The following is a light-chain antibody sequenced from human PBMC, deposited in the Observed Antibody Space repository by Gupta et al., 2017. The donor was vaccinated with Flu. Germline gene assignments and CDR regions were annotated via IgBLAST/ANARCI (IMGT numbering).Light chain of an antibody. CDR1: QSVLSSSNNKNY. V-gene: IGKV4-1*01. CDR3: QQYYFTPPT. CDR2: WAS. J-gene: IGKJ4*01. Sequence: NCKSSQSVLSSSNNKNYLSWYQQKPGQPPELLIYWASTRESGVPDRFSGSGSGTDFTLTISSLQAEDMAVYYCQQYYFTPPTFGGRTKVEIK.